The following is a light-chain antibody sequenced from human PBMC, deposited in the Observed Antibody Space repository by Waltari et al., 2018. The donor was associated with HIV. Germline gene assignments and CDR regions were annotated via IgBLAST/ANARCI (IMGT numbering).Light chain of an antibody. CDR2: KAS. Sequence: DIQMIQSPSTLSASVGDRVTITCRASQSISNWLAWYQHKPGKAPKLLIYKASDLESGVPSRFSGSGSGTEFTLTISSLHPDDFATYYCQQYNSHPVTFGQGTKLQIK. V-gene: IGKV1-5*03. J-gene: IGKJ2*01. CDR1: QSISNW. CDR3: QQYNSHPVT.